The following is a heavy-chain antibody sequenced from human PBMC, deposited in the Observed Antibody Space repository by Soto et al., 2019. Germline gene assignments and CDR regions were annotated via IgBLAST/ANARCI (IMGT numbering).Heavy chain of an antibody. J-gene: IGHJ4*02. D-gene: IGHD6-19*01. CDR1: GYTFTGYY. V-gene: IGHV1-2*04. CDR3: ARGGYSSGWYLNYFDY. CDR2: INPNSGGT. Sequence: ASVKVSCKASGYTFTGYYMHWVRQAPGQGLEWMGWINPNSGGTNYAQKFQGWVTMTRDTSISTAYMELSRLRSDDTAVYYCARGGYSSGWYLNYFDYWGQGTLVTV.